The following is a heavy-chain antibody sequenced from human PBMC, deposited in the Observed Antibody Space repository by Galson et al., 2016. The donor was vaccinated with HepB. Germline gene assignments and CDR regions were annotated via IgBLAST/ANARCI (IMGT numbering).Heavy chain of an antibody. Sequence: SETLSLTCDIFGDFISSDNWWSWVRQIPGKGLEWIGEIYHSGRTNYNPSLQSRVTISADKSKKQFSLKLSSVIAADTAVYYCARGSGNGYDMYRGYNWFDPWGQGILVTVSS. CDR1: GDFISSDNW. V-gene: IGHV4-4*02. J-gene: IGHJ5*02. CDR2: IYHSGRT. D-gene: IGHD5-12*01. CDR3: ARGSGNGYDMYRGYNWFDP.